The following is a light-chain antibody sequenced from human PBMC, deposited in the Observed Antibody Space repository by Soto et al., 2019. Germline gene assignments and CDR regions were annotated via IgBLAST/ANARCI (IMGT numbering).Light chain of an antibody. CDR3: QQYNSYSPEGLT. V-gene: IGKV1-5*01. Sequence: DIQMTQSPSTLSASVGDGVTITCRASQRISTWLAWYQQKQXXXHQPIXXDESXSDXXAPYPFRRSGYGKEFTLTTSSMQPDDFATYFCQQYNSYSPEGLTFGGGTKVDIK. CDR1: QRISTW. J-gene: IGKJ4*01. CDR2: DES.